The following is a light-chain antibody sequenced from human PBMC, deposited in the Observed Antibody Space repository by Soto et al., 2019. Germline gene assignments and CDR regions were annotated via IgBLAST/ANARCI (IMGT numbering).Light chain of an antibody. CDR3: SSYTDSSTL. CDR1: SSDVGSYNY. Sequence: QSALTPPASLSGSPGQSITISCTGTSSDVGSYNYVSWYQQHPGKAPKLMIYGVSDRPSGISSRFSGSKSGNTASLTISGLQTEDEADYYCSSYTDSSTLFGTGTKLTVL. V-gene: IGLV2-14*01. CDR2: GVS. J-gene: IGLJ1*01.